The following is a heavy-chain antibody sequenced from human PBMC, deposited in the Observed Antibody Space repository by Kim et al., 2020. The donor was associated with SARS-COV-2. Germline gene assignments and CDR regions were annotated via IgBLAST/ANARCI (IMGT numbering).Heavy chain of an antibody. D-gene: IGHD5-12*01. V-gene: IGHV3-23*01. CDR2: ISGRGTTT. CDR1: GFTFSSYA. CDR3: ASQRGYSDYDLTAGDAFDI. Sequence: GGSLRLSCAASGFTFSSYAVNWVRQAPGKGLEWVSVISGRGTTTYYADSVKGRFNFSRDNSKSTVYLQMNSLRAEDTAIYYCASQRGYSDYDLTAGDAFDIWGLGTLVTVSS. J-gene: IGHJ3*02.